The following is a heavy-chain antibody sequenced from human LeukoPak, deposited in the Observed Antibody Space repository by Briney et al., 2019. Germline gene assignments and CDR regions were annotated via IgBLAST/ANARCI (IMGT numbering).Heavy chain of an antibody. CDR1: GGSISSYY. J-gene: IGHJ4*02. CDR2: VSYGGNT. V-gene: IGHV4-59*12. D-gene: IGHD6-13*01. Sequence: SETLSLTCTVSGGSISSYYWSWIRQPPGKGLEWIGYVSYGGNTNYNPSLKSRVTLSVDTSKNQFSLRLTSVTAADTAFYYCAREEYSSDWYGHDSWGQGTLVTVSS. CDR3: AREEYSSDWYGHDS.